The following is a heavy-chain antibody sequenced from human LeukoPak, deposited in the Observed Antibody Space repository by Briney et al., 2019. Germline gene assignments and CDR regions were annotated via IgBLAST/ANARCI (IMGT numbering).Heavy chain of an antibody. CDR3: ARERGGYDSSGYNDY. CDR1: GFTFSSYS. CDR2: ISSSSSYI. Sequence: GGSLRLSCAASGFTFSSYSMNWVRQAPGKGLEWVSSISSSSSYIYYADSVKGRFTISRDNAKNSLYLQMNSLRAEDTAVYYCARERGGYDSSGYNDYWGQGTLVTVSS. V-gene: IGHV3-21*01. J-gene: IGHJ4*02. D-gene: IGHD3-22*01.